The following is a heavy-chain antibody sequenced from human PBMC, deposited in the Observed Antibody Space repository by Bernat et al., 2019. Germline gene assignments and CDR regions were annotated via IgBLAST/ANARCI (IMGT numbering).Heavy chain of an antibody. Sequence: QVQLVQFGAAVKKPGSSVKVSCKASPGTFSSYAISWARQAPGHGLEWMGGIIPIFGTANYAQKFQGRGTITADETTSTAYMGLSSLRSEDTAVYYCGRFEEQLVRSAFDIWGQGTMVTVSS. CDR3: GRFEEQLVRSAFDI. CDR1: PGTFSSYA. CDR2: IIPIFGTA. J-gene: IGHJ3*02. D-gene: IGHD6-13*01. V-gene: IGHV1-69*01.